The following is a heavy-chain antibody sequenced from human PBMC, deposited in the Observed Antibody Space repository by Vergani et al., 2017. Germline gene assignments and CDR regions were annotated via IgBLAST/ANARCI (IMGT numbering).Heavy chain of an antibody. CDR1: GYTFTGYY. J-gene: IGHJ3*02. V-gene: IGHV1-2*04. Sequence: QVQLVQSGAEVKKPGASVKVSCKASGYTFTGYYMHWVRQAPGQGLEWMGWINPNSGGTNYAQKFQGWVTMTRDKSISTAYMELGRLRSDDTAVYYCARPGSDCSGGSCYWGDDSFDIWGQGTMVTVSS. CDR3: ARPGSDCSGGSCYWGDDSFDI. CDR2: INPNSGGT. D-gene: IGHD2-15*01.